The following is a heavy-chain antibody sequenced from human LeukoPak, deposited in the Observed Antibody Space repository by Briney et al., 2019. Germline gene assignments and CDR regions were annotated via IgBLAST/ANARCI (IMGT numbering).Heavy chain of an antibody. D-gene: IGHD2-15*01. CDR3: ARDNIVVVAATKAYYFDY. Sequence: SETPSLTCAVYGGSFSGYYWSWIRQPPGKGLEWIGSIYHSGSTYYNPSLKSRVTISVDTSKNQFSLKLSSVTAADTAVYYCARDNIVVVAATKAYYFDYWGQGTLVTVSS. CDR2: IYHSGST. J-gene: IGHJ4*02. CDR1: GGSFSGYY. V-gene: IGHV4-34*01.